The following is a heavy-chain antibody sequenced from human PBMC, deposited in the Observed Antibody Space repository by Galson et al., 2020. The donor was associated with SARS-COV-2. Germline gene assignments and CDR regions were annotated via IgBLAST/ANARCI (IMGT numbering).Heavy chain of an antibody. Sequence: SGPTLAKPTHTLTLTCNLSGFSLTTSAMRVSWIRQPPGKALKWLALIDWHEDQYYSTSLKTRLTISTDNSKNQVVLTMTNVDPVDTATYYCARIGIDMATSGHYYFYGMDVWCQGTTVAVSS. D-gene: IGHD5-12*01. J-gene: IGHJ6*02. CDR3: ARIGIDMATSGHYYFYGMDV. CDR1: GFSLTTSAMR. CDR2: IDWHEDQ. V-gene: IGHV2-70*01.